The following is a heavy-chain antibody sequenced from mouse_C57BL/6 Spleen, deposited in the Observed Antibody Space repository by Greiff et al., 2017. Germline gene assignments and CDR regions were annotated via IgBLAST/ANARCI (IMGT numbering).Heavy chain of an antibody. Sequence: QVQLQQPGAELVRPGASVKLSCKASGYTFTSYWMHWVKQRPGQGLEWIGVIDPSDGDTNYTQKFKGKATLTVDTSSSTAYMPLSSLTSEDSAVNYCARRGYGSSSDYGGKGTTLTVSS. V-gene: IGHV1-59*01. CDR1: GYTFTSYW. J-gene: IGHJ2*01. CDR2: IDPSDGDT. CDR3: ARRGYGSSSDY. D-gene: IGHD1-1*01.